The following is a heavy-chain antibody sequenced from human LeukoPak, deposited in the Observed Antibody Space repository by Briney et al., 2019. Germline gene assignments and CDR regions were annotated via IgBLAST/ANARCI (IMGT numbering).Heavy chain of an antibody. D-gene: IGHD1-26*01. V-gene: IGHV4-59*01. J-gene: IGHJ4*02. CDR2: IYYSGST. CDR1: GGSMRSYY. CDR3: ARVLDRSVGATSFAYFDN. Sequence: PSETLSLTCTVSGGSMRSYYWSWIRQPPGTGLEWIGYIYYSGSTFYNPSLKSRVTISVDTSKNQFSLKLSSVTAADTAAYYCARVLDRSVGATSFAYFDNWGQGTLVTVSS.